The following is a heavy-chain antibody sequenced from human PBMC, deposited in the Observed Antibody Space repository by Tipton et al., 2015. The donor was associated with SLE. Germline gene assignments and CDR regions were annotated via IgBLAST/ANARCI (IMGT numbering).Heavy chain of an antibody. V-gene: IGHV3-23*01. Sequence: GSLRLSCAASGFTFSSYAMSWVRQAPGKGLEWVSAISGSGGTTYYADSVKGRFTISRDNSKNTLYLQMNSLRAEDTAVYYCAKESAYYDFWSASYYFDYWGQGTLVTVAS. J-gene: IGHJ4*02. CDR3: AKESAYYDFWSASYYFDY. D-gene: IGHD3-3*01. CDR2: ISGSGGTT. CDR1: GFTFSSYA.